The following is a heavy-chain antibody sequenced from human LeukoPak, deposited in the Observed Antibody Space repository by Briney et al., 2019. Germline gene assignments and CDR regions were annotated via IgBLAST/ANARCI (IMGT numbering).Heavy chain of an antibody. Sequence: PGGSLRLSCAASGFTLSSYAMSWVRGASGKGPEGLPAISGSGCSTYYADSVKGRFTISRDNSKNTLYLQMNSLRVEDTAVYYCAKDPNYYDSSGYYAEYFQHWGQGTLVTVSS. V-gene: IGHV3-23*01. D-gene: IGHD3-22*01. CDR2: ISGSGCST. CDR3: AKDPNYYDSSGYYAEYFQH. CDR1: GFTLSSYA. J-gene: IGHJ1*01.